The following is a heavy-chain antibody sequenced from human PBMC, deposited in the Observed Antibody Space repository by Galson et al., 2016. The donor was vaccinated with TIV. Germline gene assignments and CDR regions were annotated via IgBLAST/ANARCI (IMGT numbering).Heavy chain of an antibody. CDR2: IGGIDGHT. J-gene: IGHJ3*02. V-gene: IGHV3-23*01. Sequence: SLRLSCAVSDVTFSSSFMNWVRQAPGKGLEWVSTIGGIDGHTPYAPSVKGRVTISGDNSKNLMFLQMNSLSADDTAMYYCAKEGYCSGHCGAFDIWGQGTMVTVS. CDR1: DVTFSSSF. CDR3: AKEGYCSGHCGAFDI. D-gene: IGHD2-15*01.